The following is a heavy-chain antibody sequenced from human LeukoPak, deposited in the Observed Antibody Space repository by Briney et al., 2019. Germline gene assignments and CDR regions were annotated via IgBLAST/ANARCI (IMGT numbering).Heavy chain of an antibody. CDR1: GFTFSDYY. D-gene: IGHD3-3*01. CDR2: ISSSGRTV. Sequence: GGSLRLSCAASGFTFSDYYMTWIRQAPGEGPEWVSYISSSGRTVDYADSVKGRFTISRDNSKTTLYLQMNSLRAEDTAVYYCARDGTYYDFWSGYYAIYYYYYYMDVWGKGTTVTVSS. CDR3: ARDGTYYDFWSGYYAIYYYYYYMDV. V-gene: IGHV3-11*04. J-gene: IGHJ6*03.